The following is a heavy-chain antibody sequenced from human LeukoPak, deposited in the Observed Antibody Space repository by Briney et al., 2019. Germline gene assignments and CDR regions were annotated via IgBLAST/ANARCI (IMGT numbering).Heavy chain of an antibody. V-gene: IGHV6-1*01. CDR2: TYYRSKWYN. CDR3: ARGGYCSSTSCYSWFDP. J-gene: IGHJ5*02. Sequence: SQTLSLTCAISGDSVSSNSAAWNWIRQSTSRGLEWLGRTYYRSKWYNDYAASVKSRITINADTSKNQFSLQLNSVTPEDTAVYYCARGGYCSSTSCYSWFDPWGQGTLVTVSS. CDR1: GDSVSSNSAA. D-gene: IGHD2-2*02.